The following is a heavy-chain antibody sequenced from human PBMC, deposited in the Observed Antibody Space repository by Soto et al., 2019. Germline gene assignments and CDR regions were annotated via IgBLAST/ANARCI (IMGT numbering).Heavy chain of an antibody. V-gene: IGHV1-69*15. CDR2: IIPTFGRT. D-gene: IGHD3-10*02. J-gene: IGHJ6*02. CDR1: GDTFSRYA. CDR3: ARDPLSSFAMDV. Sequence: SVKLSCKASGDTFSRYAISWVRQAPGKGIEWMGKIIPTFGRTNYAQKFQGSLTISADDSTSTAYMELSSLLSEDTAVYYCARDPLSSFAMDVWGQVTTVTVSS.